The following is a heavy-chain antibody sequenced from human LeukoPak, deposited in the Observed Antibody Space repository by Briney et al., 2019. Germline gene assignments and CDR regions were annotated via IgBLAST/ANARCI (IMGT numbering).Heavy chain of an antibody. V-gene: IGHV3-11*01. CDR2: ISSSGSTI. CDR3: ARERYCSSTSCPNWFDP. D-gene: IGHD2-2*01. J-gene: IGHJ5*02. Sequence: GGSLRLSCAASGFTFSDYYMSWIRQAPGKGLEWVSYISSSGSTIYYADSVKGRFTISRDNSKNTLYLQMNSLRAEDTAVYYCARERYCSSTSCPNWFDPWGQGTLVTVSS. CDR1: GFTFSDYY.